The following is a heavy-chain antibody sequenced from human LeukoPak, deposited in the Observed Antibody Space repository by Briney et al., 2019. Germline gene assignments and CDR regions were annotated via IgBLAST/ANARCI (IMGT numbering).Heavy chain of an antibody. Sequence: ASVKVSCKASGGTFSSYAISWVRQAPGQGLEWMGRIIPIIGTANYAQKFQGRVTITADESTSTAYMELSSLRSEDTAVYYCARAMASIAAAGTNYYYYMDVWGKGTTVTVSS. V-gene: IGHV1-69*11. J-gene: IGHJ6*03. CDR2: IIPIIGTA. D-gene: IGHD6-13*01. CDR1: GGTFSSYA. CDR3: ARAMASIAAAGTNYYYYMDV.